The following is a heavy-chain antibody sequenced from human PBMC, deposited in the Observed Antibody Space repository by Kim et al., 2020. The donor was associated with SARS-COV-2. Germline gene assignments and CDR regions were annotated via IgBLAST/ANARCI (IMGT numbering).Heavy chain of an antibody. CDR1: GFSFDDYG. CDR3: AKDMTSAGRGHNVDY. V-gene: IGHV3-9*01. CDR2: ISWNSGNI. D-gene: IGHD6-19*01. Sequence: GGSLRLSCAASGFSFDDYGMNWVRQAPGKGLEWVSGISWNSGNINYADSVKGRFTISRDNAKNSLYLQMDSLRAEDTALYYCAKDMTSAGRGHNVDYWG. J-gene: IGHJ4*01.